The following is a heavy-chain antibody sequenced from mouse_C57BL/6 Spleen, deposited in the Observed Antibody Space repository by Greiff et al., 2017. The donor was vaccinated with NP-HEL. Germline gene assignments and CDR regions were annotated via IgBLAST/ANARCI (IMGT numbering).Heavy chain of an antibody. CDR1: GYSITSGYY. Sequence: EVKLQESGPGLVKPSQSLSLTCSVTGYSITSGYYWNWIRQFPGNKLEWMGYISYDGSNNYNPSLKNRISITRDTSKNQFFLKLNSLTTEDTATYYCARVYYDYDGDYFDYWGQGTTLTVSS. CDR2: ISYDGSN. CDR3: ARVYYDYDGDYFDY. J-gene: IGHJ2*01. V-gene: IGHV3-6*01. D-gene: IGHD2-4*01.